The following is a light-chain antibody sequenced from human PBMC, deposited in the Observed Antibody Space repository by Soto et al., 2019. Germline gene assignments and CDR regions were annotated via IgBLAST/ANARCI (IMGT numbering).Light chain of an antibody. V-gene: IGKV3-11*01. CDR3: QQRSNWPPTWT. Sequence: EIVLTQSPATLSLSPGERATLSCRASQSVSRYFAWYQHKPGQAPRLLIYDGSKRATGIPARFSGRGSGTDFTLTIRSLGAEDFVVYYCQQRSNWPPTWTFGQGTRVEIK. J-gene: IGKJ1*01. CDR1: QSVSRY. CDR2: DGS.